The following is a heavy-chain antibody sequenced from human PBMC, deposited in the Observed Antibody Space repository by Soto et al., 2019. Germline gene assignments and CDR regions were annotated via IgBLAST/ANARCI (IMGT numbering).Heavy chain of an antibody. V-gene: IGHV4-61*03. CDR1: GGSVSSGSYY. J-gene: IGHJ5*02. Sequence: QVQLQESRPGLVKPSETLSLTCSVSGGSVSSGSYYWSWVRQPPGKGLEWIGYIYHGGSTNYNPSLKSRVTISLDTSQNHVSLKLTSVTAADTAVYYCARDNGNWFDPWGQGARVTVSS. CDR2: IYHGGST. CDR3: ARDNGNWFDP.